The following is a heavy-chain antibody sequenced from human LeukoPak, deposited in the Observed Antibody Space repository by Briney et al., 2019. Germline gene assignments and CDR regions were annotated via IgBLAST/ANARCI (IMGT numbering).Heavy chain of an antibody. CDR3: AIFLREEYSYGSNFGY. CDR2: ISAYNGNT. CDR1: GYTFTSYG. V-gene: IGHV1-18*01. J-gene: IGHJ4*02. D-gene: IGHD5-18*01. Sequence: ASVKVSCKASGYTFTSYGISWVRQAPGQGLEWMGWISAYNGNTNYAQKFQGRVTMTRDTSISTAYMELSRLRSDDTAVYYCAIFLREEYSYGSNFGYWGQGTLVTVSS.